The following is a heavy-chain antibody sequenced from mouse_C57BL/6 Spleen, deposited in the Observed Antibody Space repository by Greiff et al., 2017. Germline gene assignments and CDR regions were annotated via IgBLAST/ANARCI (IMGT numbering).Heavy chain of an antibody. CDR1: GYTFTGYW. J-gene: IGHJ3*01. V-gene: IGHV1-9*01. CDR2: ILPGSGST. CDR3: AIGIYYGNLAWFAY. D-gene: IGHD2-1*01. Sequence: VQLQESGAELMKPGASVKLSCKATGYTFTGYWIEWVKQRPGHGLEWIGEILPGSGSTNYNEKFKGKATFTANTSSNTAYMQLSSLTTEYSAIYYCAIGIYYGNLAWFAYWGQGTLVTVSA.